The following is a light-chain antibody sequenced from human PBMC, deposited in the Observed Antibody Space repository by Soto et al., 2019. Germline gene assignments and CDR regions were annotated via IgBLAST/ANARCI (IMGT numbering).Light chain of an antibody. CDR2: AAS. CDR1: QNINNY. CDR3: QQSYSAPWT. V-gene: IGKV1-39*01. Sequence: DIQMTQSPSSLSASVGDRVTITCRASQNINNYLNWYQQKPGKAPKLLIHAASSFQSVVPSRFSGSGYGTEFTLTINSLQHEDFASYYCQQSYSAPWTFGQGTKVEIK. J-gene: IGKJ1*01.